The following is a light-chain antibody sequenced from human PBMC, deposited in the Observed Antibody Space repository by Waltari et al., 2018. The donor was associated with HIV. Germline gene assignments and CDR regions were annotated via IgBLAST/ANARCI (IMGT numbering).Light chain of an antibody. V-gene: IGLV2-14*01. Sequence: QSALTQPASVSGSPGQSLTISCTGTNSDVGGYHYVSWYQQHPGQAPQLLFYEITNRPSGISNRFSGSKSGNTASMTISGLQAEDEADYYCSSYTTTTTVLFGGGTKLTVL. J-gene: IGLJ2*01. CDR1: NSDVGGYHY. CDR2: EIT. CDR3: SSYTTTTTVL.